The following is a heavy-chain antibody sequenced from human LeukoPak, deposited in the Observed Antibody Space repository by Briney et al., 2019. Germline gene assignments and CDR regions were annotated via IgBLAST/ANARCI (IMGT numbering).Heavy chain of an antibody. Sequence: GGSLRLSCAASGFTFTYYAMNWVRQAPGKGLEWLSYISTTTGAIYYADSVKGRFTVSKDNARNSLYLQMDSLRDEDTAVYYCAGSWKPYGLDVWGQGTTVTVSS. D-gene: IGHD1-1*01. CDR1: GFTFTYYA. J-gene: IGHJ6*02. CDR2: ISTTTGAI. V-gene: IGHV3-48*02. CDR3: AGSWKPYGLDV.